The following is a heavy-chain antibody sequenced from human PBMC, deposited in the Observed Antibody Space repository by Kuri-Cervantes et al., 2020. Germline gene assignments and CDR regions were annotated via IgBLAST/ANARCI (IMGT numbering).Heavy chain of an antibody. Sequence: GESLKISCEASGFPLRTYSMNWVRQVPGKGLEWVSSISSSSTYIDYADSVKGRLTISRDNAKNSLYLQMSSLRAEDTAVYYCAREIPRYFDLWGRGTLVTVSS. J-gene: IGHJ2*01. V-gene: IGHV3-21*04. CDR1: GFPLRTYS. CDR2: ISSSSTYI. D-gene: IGHD2-21*01. CDR3: AREIPRYFDL.